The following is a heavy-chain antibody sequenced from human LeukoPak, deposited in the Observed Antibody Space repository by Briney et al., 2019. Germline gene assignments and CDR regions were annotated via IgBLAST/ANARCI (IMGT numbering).Heavy chain of an antibody. V-gene: IGHV4-34*01. Sequence: PSETLSLTCAVYGGSFSGYYWSWIRRPPGKGLEWIGEINHSGSTNYNPSLKSRVTISVDTSKNQFSLKLSSVTAADTAVYYCARDVGEYCSSTSCQYYFDYWGQGTLVTVSS. CDR3: ARDVGEYCSSTSCQYYFDY. J-gene: IGHJ4*02. CDR2: INHSGST. CDR1: GGSFSGYY. D-gene: IGHD2-2*01.